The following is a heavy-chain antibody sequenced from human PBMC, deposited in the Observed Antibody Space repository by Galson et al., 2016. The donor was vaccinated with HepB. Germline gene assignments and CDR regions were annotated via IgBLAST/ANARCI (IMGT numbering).Heavy chain of an antibody. Sequence: SLRLSCAASGFTFSNYAMHWVRQAPGKGLEWVAVIWYDGSNKDYADSVKGRFTISRDNSKNTLSLQVNSLRADDTAVYYCARGGYYDYIWDNFRYISLDFWGQGTLVTVSS. CDR3: ARGGYYDYIWDNFRYISLDF. CDR2: IWYDGSNK. CDR1: GFTFSNYA. J-gene: IGHJ4*02. D-gene: IGHD3-16*02. V-gene: IGHV3-33*01.